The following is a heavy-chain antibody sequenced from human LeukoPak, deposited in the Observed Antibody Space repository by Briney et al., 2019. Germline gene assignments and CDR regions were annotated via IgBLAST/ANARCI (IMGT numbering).Heavy chain of an antibody. CDR2: IYHSGST. V-gene: IGHV4-30-2*01. CDR3: ARCSAAANWFDP. CDR1: GGSISSSSYS. Sequence: SETLSLTCTVSGGSISSSSYSWSWIRQPPGKGLEWIGYIYHSGSTYYNPSLKSRVTISVDRSKNQFSLKLSSVTAADTAVYYCARCSAAANWFDPWGQGTLVTVSS. J-gene: IGHJ5*02. D-gene: IGHD2-15*01.